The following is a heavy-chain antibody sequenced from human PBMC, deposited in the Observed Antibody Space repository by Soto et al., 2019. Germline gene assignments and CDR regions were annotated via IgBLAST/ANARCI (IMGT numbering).Heavy chain of an antibody. CDR3: VKGVAVVDWYFDL. CDR1: GFTFSSYA. CDR2: ISSNGGST. V-gene: IGHV3-64D*06. D-gene: IGHD6-19*01. Sequence: EVQLVESGGGLVQPGGSLRLSCSASGFTFSSYAMHWVRQAPGKGLEYVSAISSNGGSTYYADSVKGRFTISRDNSKNTLYLQMSSLRAEDTAVYYCVKGVAVVDWYFDLWGRGTLVTVSS. J-gene: IGHJ2*01.